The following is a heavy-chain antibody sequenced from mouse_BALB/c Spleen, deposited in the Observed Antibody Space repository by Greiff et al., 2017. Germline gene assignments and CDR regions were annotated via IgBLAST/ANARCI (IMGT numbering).Heavy chain of an antibody. CDR2: INPYNDGT. V-gene: IGHV1-14*01. CDR3: ARRYGSSYWYFDV. CDR1: GYTFTSYV. D-gene: IGHD1-1*01. J-gene: IGHJ1*01. Sequence: EVQLQQSGPELVKPGASVKMSCKASGYTFTSYVMHWVKQKPGQGLEWIGYINPYNDGTKYNEKFKGKATLTSDKSSSTAYMELSSLTSEDSAVYYCARRYGSSYWYFDVWGAGTTVTVSS.